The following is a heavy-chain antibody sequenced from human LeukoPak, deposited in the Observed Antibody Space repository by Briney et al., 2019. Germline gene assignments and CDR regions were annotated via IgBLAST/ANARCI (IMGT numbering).Heavy chain of an antibody. D-gene: IGHD4-17*01. Sequence: GGSLRLSCAASGFTFSSYSMNWVRQAPGKGLEWVSYISSSSSTIYYADSVEGRFTISRDNAKNSLYLQINSLRAEDTAVYYCAREGTVTTDYWGQGTLVTVSS. CDR2: ISSSSSTI. V-gene: IGHV3-48*04. J-gene: IGHJ4*02. CDR1: GFTFSSYS. CDR3: AREGTVTTDY.